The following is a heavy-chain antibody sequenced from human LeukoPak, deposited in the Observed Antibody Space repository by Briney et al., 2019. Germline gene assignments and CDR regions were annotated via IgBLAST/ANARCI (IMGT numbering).Heavy chain of an antibody. J-gene: IGHJ4*02. Sequence: PGGSLRLSCAASGFTFDDYAMHWVRQAQGKGLEWVSGISWNSGSIGYADSVKGRFIISRDNAKNSLYLRMNSLRAEDTALYYCAKDINYDFWSGFDYWGQGTLVTVSS. CDR3: AKDINYDFWSGFDY. V-gene: IGHV3-9*01. D-gene: IGHD3-3*01. CDR2: ISWNSGSI. CDR1: GFTFDDYA.